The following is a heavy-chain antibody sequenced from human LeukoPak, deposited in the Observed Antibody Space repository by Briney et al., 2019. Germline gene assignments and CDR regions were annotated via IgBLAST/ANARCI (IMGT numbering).Heavy chain of an antibody. D-gene: IGHD3-22*01. CDR1: GGSISSYY. CDR2: IYYSVST. V-gene: IGHV4-59*01. Sequence: SETLSLTCTVSGGSISSYYRSWIRQPPGKGLEWIGYIYYSVSTNYNPSLKSRVTISVDTSKNQFSLKLSSVTAADTAVYYCARALYYYDSSGYYYFDYWGQGTPVTVSS. CDR3: ARALYYYDSSGYYYFDY. J-gene: IGHJ4*02.